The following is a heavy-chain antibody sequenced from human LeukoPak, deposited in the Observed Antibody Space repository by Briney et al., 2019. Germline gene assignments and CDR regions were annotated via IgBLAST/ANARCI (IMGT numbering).Heavy chain of an antibody. CDR3: VRDLGVDTSMIFFDY. CDR1: GYTFTSFS. CDR2: ISAYNGNT. D-gene: IGHD5-18*01. Sequence: ASVKVSCKASGYTFTSFSISWVRQAPGQGLEWMGWISAYNGNTKSAQKFQGRVTMTTDTSTSTAYMEVRSLRSDDTAVFYCVRDLGVDTSMIFFDYWGQGTLVTVSS. J-gene: IGHJ4*02. V-gene: IGHV1-18*01.